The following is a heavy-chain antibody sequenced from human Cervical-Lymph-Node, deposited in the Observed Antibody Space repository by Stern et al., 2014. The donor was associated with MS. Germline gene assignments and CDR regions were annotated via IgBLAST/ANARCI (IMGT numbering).Heavy chain of an antibody. V-gene: IGHV1-2*02. CDR2: INPNSGDT. CDR3: ARELDDFWTGYDL. D-gene: IGHD3/OR15-3a*01. CDR1: GYSFTGYF. J-gene: IGHJ4*02. Sequence: VQLVESGAEVKKPGASVKVSCKASGYSFTGYFMHWLRQAPGQGLEWVGLINPNSGDTTYARKVQGRVTMTRDTSITTAYMELTRLRSDDTAVYYCARELDDFWTGYDLWGQGTLVTVSS.